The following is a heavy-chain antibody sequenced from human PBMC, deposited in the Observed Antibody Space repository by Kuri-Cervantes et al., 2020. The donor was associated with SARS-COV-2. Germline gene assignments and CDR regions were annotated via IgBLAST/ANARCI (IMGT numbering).Heavy chain of an antibody. D-gene: IGHD2-2*01. Sequence: GGSLRLSCAASGFTFSNAWMNWVRQAPGKGLERVGRIKSKTDGGTTDYAAPVKGRFTISRDDSKNTLYLQMNSLKTEDTAVYYCTTEEIVVVPAARIGDYYYYYYGMDVWGQGTTVTVSS. J-gene: IGHJ6*02. CDR1: GFTFSNAW. V-gene: IGHV3-15*07. CDR2: IKSKTDGGTT. CDR3: TTEEIVVVPAARIGDYYYYYYGMDV.